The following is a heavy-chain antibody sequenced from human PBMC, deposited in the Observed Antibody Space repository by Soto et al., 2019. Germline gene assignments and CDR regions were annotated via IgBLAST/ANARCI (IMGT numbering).Heavy chain of an antibody. Sequence: EVQLVESGGGLVQPGGSLRLSCAASGFTFSDDYRDWVRQAPGKGLERVGRSKNKADSYTTEYAASVKGRFTISRDGSKNSLFLQMNSLKTEDTAVYYCTVWGSGNDFGAAWGQGILVTVSS. D-gene: IGHD3-10*01. V-gene: IGHV3-72*01. J-gene: IGHJ4*02. CDR2: SKNKADSYTT. CDR3: TVWGSGNDFGAA. CDR1: GFTFSDDY.